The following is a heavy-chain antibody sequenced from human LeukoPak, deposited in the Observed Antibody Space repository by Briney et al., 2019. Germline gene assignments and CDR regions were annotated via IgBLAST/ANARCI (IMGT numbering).Heavy chain of an antibody. Sequence: ASVKVSCNASGYTFTTYAIHWVRQAPGQRLEWLGWINTGNGDTRYSQTFQGRVTTTRDTSASTAYMELSSLRPEDTAVYYCARDMGSGSLHYWGQGTLVTVSS. CDR2: INTGNGDT. J-gene: IGHJ4*02. V-gene: IGHV1-3*04. CDR1: GYTFTTYA. CDR3: ARDMGSGSLHY. D-gene: IGHD1-26*01.